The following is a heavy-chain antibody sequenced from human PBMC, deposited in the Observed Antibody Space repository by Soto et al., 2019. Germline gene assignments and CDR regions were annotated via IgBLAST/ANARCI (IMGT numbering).Heavy chain of an antibody. CDR1: GFSLSTSGVG. Sequence: QITLKESGPTLVKPTQTLTLTCTFSGFSLSTSGVGVGWIRQPPGKALEWLALIYWDDDKRYSPSLKSRLTSTXXTXQXPVVLTMTNMDPVDTATYYCAHRSSGWYHGHDAFDIWGQGTMVTVSS. CDR2: IYWDDDK. V-gene: IGHV2-5*02. J-gene: IGHJ3*02. CDR3: AHRSSGWYHGHDAFDI. D-gene: IGHD6-19*01.